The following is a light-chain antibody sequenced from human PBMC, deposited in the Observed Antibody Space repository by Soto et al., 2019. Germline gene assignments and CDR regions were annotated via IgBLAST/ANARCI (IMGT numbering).Light chain of an antibody. CDR3: QVWDTYVDHGV. CDR2: DDS. J-gene: IGLJ3*02. V-gene: IGLV3-21*02. CDR1: NIGIKS. Sequence: SYELTQAPSVSVAPGQTARITCGGNNIGIKSVHWYQQKPGQAPVLVVYDDSDRPSGIPERFSGSNSNDGATLTISRVEAGDEADYYCQVWDTYVDHGVFGGGTKLTVL.